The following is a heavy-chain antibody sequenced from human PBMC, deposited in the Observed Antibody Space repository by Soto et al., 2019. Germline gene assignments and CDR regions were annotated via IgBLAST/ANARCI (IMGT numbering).Heavy chain of an antibody. CDR2: MNTNSGNT. J-gene: IGHJ4*02. V-gene: IGHV1-8*01. CDR1: GYTFTSYD. CDR3: ATSWIQLWPPDY. Sequence: GASVKVSCKASGYTFTSYDINWVRQATGQGLEWMGWMNTNSGNTVYAQKLQSRVTVTRNTSVSTAYMELSSLRSAVTAVYYCATSWIQLWPPDYWGQGTLVTVSS. D-gene: IGHD5-18*01.